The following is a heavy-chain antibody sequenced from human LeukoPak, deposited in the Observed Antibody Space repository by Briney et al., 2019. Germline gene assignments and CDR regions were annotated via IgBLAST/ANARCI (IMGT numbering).Heavy chain of an antibody. D-gene: IGHD3-22*01. Sequence: SETLSLTCTVSGGSISSSTYYWAWVRQPPGKGLEWIASIYYSGTTYYNPSLKSRVTISLDTSRNQFSLKLSSVTAADTAVYYCTRGSIAYYYMDVWGKGTTVTVSS. J-gene: IGHJ6*03. V-gene: IGHV4-39*07. CDR2: IYYSGTT. CDR1: GGSISSSTYY. CDR3: TRGSIAYYYMDV.